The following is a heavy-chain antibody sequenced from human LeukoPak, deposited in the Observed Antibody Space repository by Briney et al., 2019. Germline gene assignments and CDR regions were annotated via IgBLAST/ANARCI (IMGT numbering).Heavy chain of an antibody. D-gene: IGHD2-15*01. CDR2: INHSGST. V-gene: IGHV4-34*01. CDR1: GGSFSGYY. Sequence: PSETLSLTCAVYGGSFSGYYWSWIRQPPGKGLEWIGEINHSGSTNYNPSLKSRVTISVDTSKNQFSLKLSSVTAADTAVYCCARGRLGYCSGGSCYSVKVFSYWGQGTLVTVSS. J-gene: IGHJ4*02. CDR3: ARGRLGYCSGGSCYSVKVFSY.